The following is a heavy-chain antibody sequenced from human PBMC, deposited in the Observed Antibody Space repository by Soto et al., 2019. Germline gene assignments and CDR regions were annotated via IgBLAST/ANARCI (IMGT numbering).Heavy chain of an antibody. Sequence: GESLKISCKGSGYSFTSYWIGWVRQMPGKGLEWMGIIYPGDSDTRYSPSFQGRVTISADKSISTAYLQWSSLKASDTAMYYCARVGGSYYQGYYYYGMDVWGQGTTVTVSS. D-gene: IGHD1-26*01. CDR1: GYSFTSYW. CDR3: ARVGGSYYQGYYYYGMDV. V-gene: IGHV5-51*01. J-gene: IGHJ6*02. CDR2: IYPGDSDT.